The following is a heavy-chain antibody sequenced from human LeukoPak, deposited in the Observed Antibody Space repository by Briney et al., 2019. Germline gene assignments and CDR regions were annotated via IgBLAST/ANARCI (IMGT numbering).Heavy chain of an antibody. V-gene: IGHV1-8*01. Sequence: GASVKVSCKASGYTFTSYDINWVRQATGQGLEWMGWMNPNSGNTGYAQKFQGRVTMTRNTSISTAYMELSSLRSEDTAVHYCARALKYGSGSSMPYWGQGTLVTVSS. D-gene: IGHD3-10*01. CDR3: ARALKYGSGSSMPY. CDR1: GYTFTSYD. CDR2: MNPNSGNT. J-gene: IGHJ4*02.